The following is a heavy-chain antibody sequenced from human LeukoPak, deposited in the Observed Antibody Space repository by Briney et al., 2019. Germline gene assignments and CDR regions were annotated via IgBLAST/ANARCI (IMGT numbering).Heavy chain of an antibody. J-gene: IGHJ6*03. V-gene: IGHV4-39*07. CDR2: ISYNGNT. CDR1: GGSLTNSNSY. CDR3: ASPKRRYYYYMDV. Sequence: SETLSLTCTVSGGSLTNSNSYWGWIRQPPGKRLEWIGTISYNGNTYYKPSLKSRVTISVDTSKNQFSLKLNAVDAADSAVYFCASPKRRYYYYMDVWGKGTTVTVSS.